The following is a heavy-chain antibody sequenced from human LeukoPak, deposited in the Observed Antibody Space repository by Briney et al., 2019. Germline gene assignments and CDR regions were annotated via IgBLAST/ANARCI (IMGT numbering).Heavy chain of an antibody. V-gene: IGHV4-31*03. J-gene: IGHJ4*02. CDR3: ASIRRDGYNYHYFDY. D-gene: IGHD5-24*01. CDR2: IYYSGST. Sequence: SETLSLTCTVSGGSISSGGYYWSWIRQHPGKGLEWIGYIYYSGSTYYNPSLKSRVTISVDTSKNQFSLKLSSVTAADTAVYYCASIRRDGYNYHYFDYWGQGTLATVSS. CDR1: GGSISSGGYY.